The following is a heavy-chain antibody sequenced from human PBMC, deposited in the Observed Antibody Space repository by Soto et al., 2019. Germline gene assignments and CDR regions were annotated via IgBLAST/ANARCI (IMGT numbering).Heavy chain of an antibody. D-gene: IGHD3-10*01. V-gene: IGHV3-30*18. CDR2: ISYDGSNK. Sequence: QVQLVESGGGVVQPGRSLRLSCAASGFTFSSYGRQWVRQAPGKGLEWVAVISYDGSNKYYADSVKGRLTISRDNSKKPLYLQMNSRRGEETAVYYCAKYNGGGGDWLRVGEDSDIWGQGSMVTVSS. J-gene: IGHJ3*02. CDR1: GFTFSSYG. CDR3: AKYNGGGGDWLRVGEDSDI.